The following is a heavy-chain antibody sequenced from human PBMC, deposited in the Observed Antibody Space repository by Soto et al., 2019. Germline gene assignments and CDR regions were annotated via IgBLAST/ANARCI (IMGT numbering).Heavy chain of an antibody. CDR1: GFTFNNYA. D-gene: IGHD5-18*01. CDR3: ARDPLWGTAMVLWYCDL. CDR2: ISYDGSNK. V-gene: IGHV3-30-3*01. Sequence: QVQLVESGGGVVQPGRSLRLSCAASGFTFNNYAMHWVRQAPGKGLEWVALISYDGSNKYYADSVKGRFTISRDNSKNTLYLQMNSLRAEDTAVYYCARDPLWGTAMVLWYCDLWGRGTLVTVSS. J-gene: IGHJ2*01.